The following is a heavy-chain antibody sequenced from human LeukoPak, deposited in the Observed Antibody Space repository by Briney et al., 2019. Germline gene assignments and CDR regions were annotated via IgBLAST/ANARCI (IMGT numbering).Heavy chain of an antibody. CDR3: ARDRRYSQPVPSDFDP. V-gene: IGHV1-46*01. CDR2: INPSGGST. J-gene: IGHJ5*02. D-gene: IGHD5-18*01. Sequence: ASVKVSCKASGYTFTSYYMHWVRQAPGQGLEWMGIINPSGGSTSYAQKFQGRVTMTRDTSTSTVYMELSSLRSEDTAAYYCARDRRYSQPVPSDFDPWGQGTLVTVSS. CDR1: GYTFTSYY.